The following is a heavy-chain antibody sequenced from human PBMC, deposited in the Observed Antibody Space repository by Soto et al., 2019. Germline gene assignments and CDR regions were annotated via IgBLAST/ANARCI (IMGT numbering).Heavy chain of an antibody. Sequence: SETLSLTCTVSGGSISSSSYYWGWIRQPPGKGLEGIGGIYYSGSTYYNPSLKSRVTISVDTSKNQFSLQLSSVTAADTAVYYCARRGQWLVFDYWGQGTLVTVSS. CDR3: ARRGQWLVFDY. CDR1: GGSISSSSYY. J-gene: IGHJ4*02. CDR2: IYYSGST. V-gene: IGHV4-39*01. D-gene: IGHD6-19*01.